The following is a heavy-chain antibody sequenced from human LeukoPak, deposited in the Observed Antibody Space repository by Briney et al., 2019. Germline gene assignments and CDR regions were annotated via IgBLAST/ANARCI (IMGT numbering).Heavy chain of an antibody. CDR3: AREGGIAARRYDAFDI. V-gene: IGHV3-7*01. J-gene: IGHJ3*02. Sequence: GGSLRLSCAASGFTFSSYWMSWVRQAPGKGLEWVANIKQDGSEKYYVDSVKGRFTISRDNAKNSLYLQMNSLRAEDTAVYYCAREGGIAARRYDAFDIWGQGTMVTVSS. CDR1: GFTFSSYW. D-gene: IGHD6-6*01. CDR2: IKQDGSEK.